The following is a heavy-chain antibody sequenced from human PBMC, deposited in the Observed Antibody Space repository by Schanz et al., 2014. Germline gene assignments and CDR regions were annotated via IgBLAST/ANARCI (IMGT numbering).Heavy chain of an antibody. V-gene: IGHV3-48*01. CDR3: AREEGWGIAAACPKRYYYGIDG. J-gene: IGHJ6*02. CDR1: GFDFNSYS. CDR2: IATSSSTR. D-gene: IGHD6-13*01. Sequence: EVRLVESGGGLVQPGGSLRLSCEASGFDFNSYSMNWVRQVPGKGLEWLSYIATSSSTRHYADSVKGRVTISRDNAKNSVSLQMNSLKAEDTAVYYCAREEGWGIAAACPKRYYYGIDGWGQGTTVTVSS.